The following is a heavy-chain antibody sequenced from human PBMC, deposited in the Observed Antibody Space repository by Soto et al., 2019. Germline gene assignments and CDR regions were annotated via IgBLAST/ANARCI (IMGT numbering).Heavy chain of an antibody. Sequence: QVQLVQSGAEVKKPGASVKVSCKASGYTFTSNGISWVRQAPGQGLEWMGWISTNSGNTNYAQKVQGRVTMTKETSTATAYMELRSLRADDTAVYYCARDRDHGLDNWGQGTLVTVSS. D-gene: IGHD4-17*01. CDR2: ISTNSGNT. CDR1: GYTFTSNG. V-gene: IGHV1-18*01. J-gene: IGHJ4*02. CDR3: ARDRDHGLDN.